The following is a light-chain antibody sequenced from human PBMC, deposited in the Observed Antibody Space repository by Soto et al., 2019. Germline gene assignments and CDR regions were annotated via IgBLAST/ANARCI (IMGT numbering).Light chain of an antibody. CDR1: SSDVGGYNY. V-gene: IGLV2-14*01. CDR2: EVS. CDR3: SSLTTSDTWV. J-gene: IGLJ3*02. Sequence: QSALTQPASVSGSPGQSITISCIGSSSDVGGYNYVSWYQHHPGRVPKPMIFEVSDRPSGVSSRFSGSKSGNTAYLTISGLQAEDEADYYCSSLTTSDTWVIGGGTKLTVL.